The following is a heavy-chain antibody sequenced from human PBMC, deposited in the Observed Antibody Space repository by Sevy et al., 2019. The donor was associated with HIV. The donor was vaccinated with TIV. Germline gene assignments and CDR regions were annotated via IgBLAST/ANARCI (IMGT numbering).Heavy chain of an antibody. J-gene: IGHJ4*02. CDR3: AGSTNSAALDY. D-gene: IGHD2-2*01. CDR1: GFTFSSYW. Sequence: GGSLRLSCAVSGFTFSSYWMSGVRQAPGKGLEWVANIKQDGGAQYYVDSVKGRFAISRDNAKNSLFLQMNSLRVEDTAVYYCAGSTNSAALDYWGQGTPVTVSS. V-gene: IGHV3-7*01. CDR2: IKQDGGAQ.